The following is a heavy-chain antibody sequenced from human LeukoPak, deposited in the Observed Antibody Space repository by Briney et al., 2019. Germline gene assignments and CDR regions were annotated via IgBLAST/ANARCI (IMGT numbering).Heavy chain of an antibody. J-gene: IGHJ4*02. CDR1: GFTFSSYA. V-gene: IGHV3-23*01. CDR2: ISGSGGST. CDR3: AREITMVRGGDLDY. D-gene: IGHD3-10*01. Sequence: GGSLRLSCAASGFTFSSYAMSWVRQAPGKGLEWVSAISGSGGSTYYADSVKGRFTISRDNSKNTLYLQMNSLRAEDTAVYYCAREITMVRGGDLDYWGQGTLVTVSS.